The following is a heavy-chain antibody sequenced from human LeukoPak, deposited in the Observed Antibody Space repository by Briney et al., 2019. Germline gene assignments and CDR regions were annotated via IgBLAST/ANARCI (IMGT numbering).Heavy chain of an antibody. Sequence: PGGSLRLSCAASGFTFSSYAMHWVRQAPGKGLEWVAVISYDGSNKYYADSVKGRFTISRDNSKNTLYLQMNSLRAEDTAVYYCARDTAEIVVILYYYMDVWGKGTTVTISS. CDR1: GFTFSSYA. V-gene: IGHV3-30*04. J-gene: IGHJ6*03. CDR3: ARDTAEIVVILYYYMDV. CDR2: ISYDGSNK. D-gene: IGHD3-22*01.